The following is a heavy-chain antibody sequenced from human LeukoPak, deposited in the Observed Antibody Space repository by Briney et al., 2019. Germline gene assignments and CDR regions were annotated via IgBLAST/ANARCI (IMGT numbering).Heavy chain of an antibody. Sequence: SETLSLTCAVYGGSFSGYYWSWIRQPPGKGLEWIGSIYYSGSTYYNPSLKSRVTISVDTSKNQFSLKLSSVTAADTAVYYCASSNSGSDPYFDYWGQGTLVTVSS. V-gene: IGHV4-34*01. D-gene: IGHD6-19*01. CDR1: GGSFSGYY. CDR2: IYYSGST. CDR3: ASSNSGSDPYFDY. J-gene: IGHJ4*02.